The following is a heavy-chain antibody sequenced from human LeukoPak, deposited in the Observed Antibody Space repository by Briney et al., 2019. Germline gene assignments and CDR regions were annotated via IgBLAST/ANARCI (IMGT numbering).Heavy chain of an antibody. J-gene: IGHJ4*02. V-gene: IGHV3-11*01. CDR2: IRSSGSTI. D-gene: IGHD3-9*01. Sequence: GGSLRLSCAASGFTISSNYMSWIRQAPGKGLEWVSYIRSSGSTIYYADSVKGRFTISRDNAKNSLYLQMNSLRAEDTAVYYCARGGDYDILTGRDYYFDYWGQGTLVTVSS. CDR3: ARGGDYDILTGRDYYFDY. CDR1: GFTISSNY.